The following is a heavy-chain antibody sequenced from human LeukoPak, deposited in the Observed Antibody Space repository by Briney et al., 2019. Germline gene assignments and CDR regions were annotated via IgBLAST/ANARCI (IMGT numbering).Heavy chain of an antibody. CDR3: ARLSDIVVVPAATDY. J-gene: IGHJ4*02. CDR1: GGSISSYY. CDR2: IYYSGST. V-gene: IGHV4-39*01. D-gene: IGHD2-2*01. Sequence: SETLSLTCTVSGGSISSYYWGWIRQPPGKGLEWIGSIYYSGSTYYNPSLKSRVTISVDTSKNQLSLKLSSVTAADTAVYYCARLSDIVVVPAATDYWGQGTLVTVSS.